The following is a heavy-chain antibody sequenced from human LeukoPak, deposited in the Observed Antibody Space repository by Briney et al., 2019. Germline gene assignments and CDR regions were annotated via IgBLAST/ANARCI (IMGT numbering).Heavy chain of an antibody. CDR3: VRDLATVTTAFFVY. J-gene: IGHJ4*02. V-gene: IGHV3-21*01. D-gene: IGHD4-11*01. Sequence: PGGSLRLSCAASGFTFSSYSMNWVRQAPGRGLEWVSSISSSSRYTYYADSVKGRFTISRDNAKNSLYLQMNSLRAEDTAVYYCVRDLATVTTAFFVYWGQGTLVTVSS. CDR1: GFTFSSYS. CDR2: ISSSSRYT.